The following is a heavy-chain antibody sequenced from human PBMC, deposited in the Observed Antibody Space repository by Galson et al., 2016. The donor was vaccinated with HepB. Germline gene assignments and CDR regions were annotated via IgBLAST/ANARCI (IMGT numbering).Heavy chain of an antibody. CDR2: ISGTGGTT. CDR3: AKENDFWSGYLSH. CDR1: GFTFRTYA. V-gene: IGHV3-23*01. Sequence: SLRLSCAASGFTFRTYAMIWVRQAPGKGLEWVSAISGTGGTTDYTDSVKGRFTISRDNSQSRLYLQMNSLRAEDTAIYYCAKENDFWSGYLSHWGQGTLVTVSS. J-gene: IGHJ4*02. D-gene: IGHD3-3*01.